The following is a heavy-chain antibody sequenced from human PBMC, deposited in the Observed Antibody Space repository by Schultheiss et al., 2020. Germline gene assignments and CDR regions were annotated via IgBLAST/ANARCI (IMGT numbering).Heavy chain of an antibody. CDR2: ISSSGSTI. J-gene: IGHJ3*02. CDR1: GFTFSDYY. Sequence: GGSLRLSCAASGFTFSDYYMSWIRQAPGKGLEWVSYISSSGSTIYYADSVKGRFTISRDNAKNSLYLQMNSLRAEDTAVYYCARGSYYDSSGYDAFDIWGQGTMVTVSS. CDR3: ARGSYYDSSGYDAFDI. D-gene: IGHD3-22*01. V-gene: IGHV3-11*01.